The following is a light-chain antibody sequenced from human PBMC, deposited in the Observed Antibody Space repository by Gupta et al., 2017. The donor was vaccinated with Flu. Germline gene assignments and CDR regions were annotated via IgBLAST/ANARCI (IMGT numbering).Light chain of an antibody. V-gene: IGKV3-20*01. J-gene: IGKJ4*01. CDR3: QQYCSSPGT. CDR1: QSIRSTY. CDR2: GAF. Sequence: GSGSLAPVERTTSSSGVSQSIRSTYLAWYQQKPGQAPRVLIYGAFSRATGIPDRFSGRGSGTDFTLTISRLEPEDFAVYYCQQYCSSPGTFGGGTKVEIK.